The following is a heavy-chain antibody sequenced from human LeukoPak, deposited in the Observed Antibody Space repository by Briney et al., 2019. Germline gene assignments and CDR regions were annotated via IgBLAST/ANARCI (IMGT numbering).Heavy chain of an antibody. CDR3: ASWGYDFWSGYGGFDP. V-gene: IGHV1-69*06. Sequence: ASVKVSCKASGGTFSSYAISWVRQAPGQGLDWMGRIIPIFGTANYAQKFQGRVTITADKSTSTAYMELSSLRSEDTAVYYCASWGYDFWSGYGGFDPWGQGTLVTVSS. CDR2: IIPIFGTA. CDR1: GGTFSSYA. J-gene: IGHJ5*02. D-gene: IGHD3-3*01.